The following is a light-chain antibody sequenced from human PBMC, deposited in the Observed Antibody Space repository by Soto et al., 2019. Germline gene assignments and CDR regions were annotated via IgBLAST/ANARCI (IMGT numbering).Light chain of an antibody. Sequence: QSALTQPASVSGSPGQSITISCTGTRSDVGNYNYVSWYQQHPGEAPKLIIFDVSDRPSGVSNRFSGSKSDNTASLTISGLQAEDEAYYYCSSYTTTGALVVFGGGTQL. CDR3: SSYTTTGALVV. CDR1: RSDVGNYNY. J-gene: IGLJ2*01. CDR2: DVS. V-gene: IGLV2-14*01.